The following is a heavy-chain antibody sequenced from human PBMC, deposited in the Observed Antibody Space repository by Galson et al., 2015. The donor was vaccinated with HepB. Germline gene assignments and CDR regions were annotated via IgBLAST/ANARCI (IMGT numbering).Heavy chain of an antibody. CDR3: ARDLSRYSSSPSEVDV. J-gene: IGHJ6*02. V-gene: IGHV7-4-1*02. Sequence: SVKVSCKASGYTFTSYAMNWVRQAPGQGLEWMGWINTNTGNPTYAQGFTGRFVFSLDTSVSTAYLQISSLKAEDTAVYYCARDLSRYSSSPSEVDVWGQGTTVTVSS. CDR1: GYTFTSYA. CDR2: INTNTGNP. D-gene: IGHD6-13*01.